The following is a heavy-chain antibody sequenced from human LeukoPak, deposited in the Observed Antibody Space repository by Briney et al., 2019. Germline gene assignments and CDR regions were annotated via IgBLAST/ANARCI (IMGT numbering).Heavy chain of an antibody. D-gene: IGHD4-17*01. CDR2: IYIDGSK. J-gene: IGHJ5*02. V-gene: IGHV3-66*02. CDR1: GVTVSSHY. Sequence: GGSLRLSCAASGVTVSSHYMTWVRQAPGKGLEWVSVIYIDGSKYYADSVKGRFTISRDHSKNTLYLQLNSLRPEDTAVYYCAKDPNGDYIGAFDPWGQGTLVTVSS. CDR3: AKDPNGDYIGAFDP.